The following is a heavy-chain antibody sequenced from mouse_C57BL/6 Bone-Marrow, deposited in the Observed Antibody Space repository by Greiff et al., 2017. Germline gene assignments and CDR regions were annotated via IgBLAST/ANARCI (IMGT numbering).Heavy chain of an antibody. J-gene: IGHJ1*03. D-gene: IGHD1-1*01. CDR2: IYPSDSET. CDR3: AREGRSPLYFDV. V-gene: IGHV1-61*01. CDR1: GYTFTSYW. Sequence: QVQLQQSGAELVRPGSSVKLSCKASGYTFTSYWMDWVKQRPGQGLEWIGNIYPSDSETHYNQKFKDKATLTVDKSSSTAYMQLSSLTSEDSAVYYVAREGRSPLYFDVWGTGTAVTVSS.